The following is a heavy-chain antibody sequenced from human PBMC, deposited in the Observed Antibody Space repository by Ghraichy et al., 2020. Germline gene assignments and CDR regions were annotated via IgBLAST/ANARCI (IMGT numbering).Heavy chain of an antibody. CDR2: INPSGGST. CDR1: GYTFTSYY. Sequence: ASVKVSCKASGYTFTSYYMHWVRQAPGQGLEWMGIINPSGGSTSYAQKFQGRVTMTRDTSTSTVYMELSSLRSEDTAVYYCARDCDSGPHCYYYYGMDVWGQGTTVTVSS. D-gene: IGHD6-19*01. J-gene: IGHJ6*02. CDR3: ARDCDSGPHCYYYYGMDV. V-gene: IGHV1-46*01.